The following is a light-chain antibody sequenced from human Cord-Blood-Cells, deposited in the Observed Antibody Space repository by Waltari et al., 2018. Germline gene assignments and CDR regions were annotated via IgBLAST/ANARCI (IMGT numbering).Light chain of an antibody. J-gene: IGLJ1*01. V-gene: IGLV3-19*01. Sequence: SSELTQDSAVSVALGQPVRITCHGDSLRSYYASWYQQKPGQAPVLVIYGKNNRPAGVPDRFAVYSSGNTAALTITGAQAEDEADYYCNSRDSSRNHYVFGTGTKVTVL. CDR3: NSRDSSRNHYV. CDR1: SLRSYY. CDR2: GKN.